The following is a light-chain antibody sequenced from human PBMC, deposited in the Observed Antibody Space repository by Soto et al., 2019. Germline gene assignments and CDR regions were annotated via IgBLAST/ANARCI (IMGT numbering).Light chain of an antibody. CDR1: QSLNNW. CDR2: KAF. V-gene: IGKV1-5*03. J-gene: IGKJ1*01. CDR3: QQYNSYSWT. Sequence: DIPMTQSPSTLSASVGDRVTITCRASQSLNNWLAWYQQKPGKATKLLIYKAFSLESGVPSRFSGSGSGTEFTLTISSLQPDDFATYYCQQYNSYSWTFGQGTKVEFK.